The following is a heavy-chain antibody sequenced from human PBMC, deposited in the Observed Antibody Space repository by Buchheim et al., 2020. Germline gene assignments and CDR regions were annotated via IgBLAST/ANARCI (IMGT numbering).Heavy chain of an antibody. CDR3: VTATAAGYYFDY. D-gene: IGHD6-13*01. J-gene: IGHJ4*02. V-gene: IGHV4-31*03. CDR2: IYYSGST. Sequence: QVQLQESAPVLVKPSQTLSLTGTISGGSISSGGYYCSWIRQHPGKGLEWIGYIYYSGSTYYNPSLKSRVTISVYTSKNQFSLQLTSLTAEHTFVHQCVTATAAGYYFDYWGQGTL. CDR1: GGSISSGGYY.